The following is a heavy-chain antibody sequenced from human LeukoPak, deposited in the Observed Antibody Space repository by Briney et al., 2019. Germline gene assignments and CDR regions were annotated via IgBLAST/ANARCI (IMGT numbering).Heavy chain of an antibody. CDR1: GFTFSSYA. V-gene: IGHV3-23*01. CDR3: AKNTSGSYYTGYVDY. J-gene: IGHJ4*02. Sequence: PGGSLRLSCAASGFTFSSYAMSWVRQAPGEGLEWVSAISGSGGSTYYADSVKGRFTISRDNSKNTLYLQMNSLRAEDTAVYYCAKNTSGSYYTGYVDYWGQGTLVTVSS. D-gene: IGHD1-26*01. CDR2: ISGSGGST.